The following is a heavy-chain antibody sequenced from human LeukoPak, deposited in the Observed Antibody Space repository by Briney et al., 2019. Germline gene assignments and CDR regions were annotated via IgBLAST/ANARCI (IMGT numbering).Heavy chain of an antibody. CDR1: GFTFSSYG. CDR2: IRYDGSNK. J-gene: IGHJ6*03. Sequence: GGSLRLSCAASGFTFSSYGMHWVRQAPGKGLEWVAFIRYDGSNKYYADSVKGRFTISRDNSKNTLYLQMNSLRAEDTAVYYCAKDSKHIVVVIAIHYYYYMDVWGKGTTVTVSS. D-gene: IGHD2-21*01. V-gene: IGHV3-30*02. CDR3: AKDSKHIVVVIAIHYYYYMDV.